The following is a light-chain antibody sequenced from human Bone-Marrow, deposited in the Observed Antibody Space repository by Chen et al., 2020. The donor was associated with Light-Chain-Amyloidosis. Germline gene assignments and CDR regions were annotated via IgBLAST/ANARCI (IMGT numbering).Light chain of an antibody. J-gene: IGLJ3*02. CDR3: QVWDMSSDRPV. CDR2: DDS. Sequence: SYVLTQPSSVSVAPGQTATIACGGNNIGSTSVYWYQQTPGQAPLLVVYDDSDRPSGIPERLSGSNSGNTATLTISRVEAGDEADYYCQVWDMSSDRPVFGGGTKLTGL. CDR1: NIGSTS. V-gene: IGLV3-21*02.